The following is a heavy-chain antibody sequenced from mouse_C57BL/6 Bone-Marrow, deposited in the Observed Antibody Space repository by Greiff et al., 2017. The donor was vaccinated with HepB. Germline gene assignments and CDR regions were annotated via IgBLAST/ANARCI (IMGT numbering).Heavy chain of an antibody. CDR1: GYTFTSYW. J-gene: IGHJ3*01. V-gene: IGHV1-50*01. Sequence: QVQLQQPGAELVKPGASVKLSCKASGYTFTSYWMQWVKQRPGQGLEWIGEIDPSDSYTNYNQKFKGKATLTVDTSSSTAYMQLSSLTSEDSAVYYCARDVYYGSSLFTYWVQGTLVTVSA. CDR3: ARDVYYGSSLFTY. D-gene: IGHD1-1*01. CDR2: IDPSDSYT.